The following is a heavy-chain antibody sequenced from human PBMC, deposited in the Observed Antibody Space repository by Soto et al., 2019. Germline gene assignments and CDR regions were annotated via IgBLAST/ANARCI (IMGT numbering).Heavy chain of an antibody. Sequence: EVQLLESGGGLARPGGSLRLSCVASGFTFSDYAMTWVRQAPGKGLEWVATISATGGNIEYTDSLKGRFTISRDNSKNTLYLQLNGLTSXXXXXXXXXXVAGGLGYFDLWGRGT. V-gene: IGHV3-23*01. CDR3: XXVAGGLGYFDL. J-gene: IGHJ2*01. D-gene: IGHD3-16*01. CDR2: ISATGGNI. CDR1: GFTFSDYA.